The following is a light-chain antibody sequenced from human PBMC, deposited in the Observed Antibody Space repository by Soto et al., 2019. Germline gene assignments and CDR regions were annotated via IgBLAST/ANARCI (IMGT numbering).Light chain of an antibody. CDR2: GAS. V-gene: IGKV3-15*01. Sequence: EIVLTQSPGTLSLSPGERATLSCRASQSVTSGYLGWYQQKPGQAPSLLIYGASTRATGIPARFSGSGSGTEFTLTISSLQSEDFAVYYCQQYNNWPLTFGGGTKVDIK. CDR1: QSVTSGY. CDR3: QQYNNWPLT. J-gene: IGKJ4*01.